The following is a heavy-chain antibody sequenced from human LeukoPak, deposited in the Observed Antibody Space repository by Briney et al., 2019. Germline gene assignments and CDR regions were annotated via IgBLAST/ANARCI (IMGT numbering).Heavy chain of an antibody. CDR1: GGTFSSYA. Sequence: WASVKVSCKASGGTFSSYAISWVRQAPGQGLEWMGGIIPIFGTANYAQKFQGRVTITTDESTSTAYMELSNLRSEDTAVYYCASPPSSSSEYFQHWGQGTLVTVSS. CDR2: IIPIFGTA. D-gene: IGHD6-6*01. CDR3: ASPPSSSSEYFQH. J-gene: IGHJ1*01. V-gene: IGHV1-69*05.